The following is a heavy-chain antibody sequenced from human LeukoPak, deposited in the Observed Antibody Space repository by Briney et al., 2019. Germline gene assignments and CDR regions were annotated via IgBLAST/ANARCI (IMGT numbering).Heavy chain of an antibody. CDR2: ISSSSSYI. CDR1: GFTFSSYS. J-gene: IGHJ6*02. Sequence: GGSLRLSCAASGFTFSSYSMNWVRQAPGKGLEWVSSISSSSSYIYYADSVKGRFTISRDNAKSSLYLQMNSLRAEDTAVYYCAREDGSGSPYYYYGMDVWGQGTTVTVSS. V-gene: IGHV3-21*01. D-gene: IGHD3-10*01. CDR3: AREDGSGSPYYYYGMDV.